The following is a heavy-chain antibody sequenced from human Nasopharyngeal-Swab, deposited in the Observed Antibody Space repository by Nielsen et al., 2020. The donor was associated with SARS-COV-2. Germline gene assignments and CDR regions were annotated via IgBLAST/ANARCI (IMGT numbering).Heavy chain of an antibody. CDR2: ISSSSSTI. CDR3: AKDGGGWLTSGWYYFDF. J-gene: IGHJ4*02. CDR1: GFTFSSYS. Sequence: GESLKISCAASGFTFSSYSMNWVRQAPGKGLEWVSYISSSSSTIYYADSVKGRFTISRDNAKNSLYLQMNSLRAEDTALFFCAKDGGGWLTSGWYYFDFWGQGSQVTVSS. V-gene: IGHV3-48*01. D-gene: IGHD6-19*01.